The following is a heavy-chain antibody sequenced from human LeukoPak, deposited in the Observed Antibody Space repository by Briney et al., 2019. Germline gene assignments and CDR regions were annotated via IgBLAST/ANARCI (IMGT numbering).Heavy chain of an antibody. V-gene: IGHV4-59*08. CDR1: GGSIRSYY. D-gene: IGHD6-19*01. CDR2: IYYSGST. Sequence: PSETLSLTCTVSGGSIRSYYWSWIRQPPGKGLEWIGYIYYSGSTSYNPSLKSRVTISVDTSKNQFSLKLSSVTAADTAVYYCARRESSGYFDYWGQGTLVTVSS. J-gene: IGHJ4*02. CDR3: ARRESSGYFDY.